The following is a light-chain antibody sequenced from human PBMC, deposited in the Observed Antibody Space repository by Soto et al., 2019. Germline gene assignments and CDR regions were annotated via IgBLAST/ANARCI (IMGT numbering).Light chain of an antibody. CDR2: VAS. V-gene: IGKV1-27*01. Sequence: DVQMTQSPSSLSASVGDRVTITCRASQGISKYLAWYQQKPGKVPRLLIYVASTLQSGVPSRFSGSGSGTNFILTISSLQPEDVATYYCQKYDSAPWTCGQGTKVEI. J-gene: IGKJ1*01. CDR3: QKYDSAPWT. CDR1: QGISKY.